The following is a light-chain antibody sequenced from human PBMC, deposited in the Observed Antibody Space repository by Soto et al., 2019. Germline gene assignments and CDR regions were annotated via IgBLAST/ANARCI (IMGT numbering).Light chain of an antibody. CDR2: DNS. Sequence: QSVLTQLPSVSGAPGQRVTISCTGSSSNIGAGYDVHWYQQLPGTAPKLLIYDNSNRPSGVPDRFSGSKSGTSASLAITGLQAEDEADYYCQSYDSSLSGVVFGGGTKLTVL. J-gene: IGLJ2*01. V-gene: IGLV1-40*01. CDR3: QSYDSSLSGVV. CDR1: SSNIGAGYD.